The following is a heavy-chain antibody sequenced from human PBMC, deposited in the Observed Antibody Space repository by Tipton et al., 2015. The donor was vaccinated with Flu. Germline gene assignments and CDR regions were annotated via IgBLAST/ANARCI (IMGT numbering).Heavy chain of an antibody. CDR3: VKEESGPFDY. Sequence: LRLSCAASGFTFSDDYMSWIRQAPGKGLEWVSHISSSGSTINYADSVKGRFTISRDNSKNTLFLQMNSLRLEDTALYYCVKEESGPFDYWGQGTLVTVSS. D-gene: IGHD2-8*02. J-gene: IGHJ4*02. V-gene: IGHV3-11*04. CDR1: GFTFSDDY. CDR2: ISSSGSTI.